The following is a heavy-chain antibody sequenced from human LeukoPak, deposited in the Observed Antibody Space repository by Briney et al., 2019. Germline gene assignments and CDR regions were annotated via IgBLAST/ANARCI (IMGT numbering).Heavy chain of an antibody. J-gene: IGHJ4*02. D-gene: IGHD4-17*01. V-gene: IGHV3-74*03. CDR1: GFTFSNHW. CDR2: IKTDGSDM. CDR3: VRDQTVFTILDY. Sequence: GGSLRLSCAAAGFTFSNHWMHWVRQAPGKGLVWVAAIKTDGSDMQYADSVKGRFAISRDNAKNTVYLQMNSLRDEDTAVYYCVRDQTVFTILDYWGQGTLVTVSS.